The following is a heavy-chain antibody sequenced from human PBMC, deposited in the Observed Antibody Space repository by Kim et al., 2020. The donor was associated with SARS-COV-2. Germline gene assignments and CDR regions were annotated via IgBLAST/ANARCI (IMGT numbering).Heavy chain of an antibody. CDR1: GFTFSSYA. Sequence: GGSLRLSCAASGFTFSSYAMSWVRQAPGKGLEWVSAISGSGGSTYYADSVKGRFTISRDNSKNTLYLQMNSLRAEDTAVYYCAKPIRALCSGGSCPPGGFDYWGQGTLVTVSS. V-gene: IGHV3-23*01. J-gene: IGHJ4*02. D-gene: IGHD2-15*01. CDR2: ISGSGGST. CDR3: AKPIRALCSGGSCPPGGFDY.